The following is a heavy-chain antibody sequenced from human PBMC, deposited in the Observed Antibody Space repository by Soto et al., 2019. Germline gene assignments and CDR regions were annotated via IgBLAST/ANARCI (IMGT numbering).Heavy chain of an antibody. D-gene: IGHD5-12*01. CDR2: INHSGST. Sequence: QVQLQQWGAGLLKPSETLSLTCAVYGGSFSGYYWSWIRQPPGKGLEWIGEINHSGSTNYNPSLKSRVTISVDTPQTQSSLKLGSATAADPAVYYCAREHSGYDYGDALAIWGQGTMVTVSS. J-gene: IGHJ3*02. CDR1: GGSFSGYY. V-gene: IGHV4-34*01. CDR3: AREHSGYDYGDALAI.